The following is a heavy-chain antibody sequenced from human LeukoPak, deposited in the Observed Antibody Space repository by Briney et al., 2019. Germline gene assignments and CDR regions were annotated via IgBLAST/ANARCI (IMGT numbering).Heavy chain of an antibody. CDR2: IWYDGSNK. V-gene: IGHV3-33*01. J-gene: IGHJ3*02. CDR1: GFTFSSYG. D-gene: IGHD2-21*02. CDR3: AIFEVPYCGGDCYSSQGAFDI. Sequence: GRSLRLSCAASGFTFSSYGMHWVRQAPGRGLEWVAVIWYDGSNKYYADSVKSRFTISRDNSKNTLYLQMNSLRAEDTAVYYCAIFEVPYCGGDCYSSQGAFDIWGQGTMVTVSS.